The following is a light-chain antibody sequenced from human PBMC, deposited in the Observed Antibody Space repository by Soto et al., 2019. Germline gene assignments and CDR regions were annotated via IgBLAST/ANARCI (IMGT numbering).Light chain of an antibody. CDR2: GAS. CDR3: QQYGSSSWT. V-gene: IGKV3-20*01. Sequence: EIVLTQSPGTLSLSPGERATLSCRASQSVSSNYLAWYQQQKPGQAPRLLIYGASSRATGVPDRFSGSGSGTDFTLAISRLELEDFVVYYCQQYGSSSWTFGQGTKVDIK. CDR1: QSVSSNY. J-gene: IGKJ1*01.